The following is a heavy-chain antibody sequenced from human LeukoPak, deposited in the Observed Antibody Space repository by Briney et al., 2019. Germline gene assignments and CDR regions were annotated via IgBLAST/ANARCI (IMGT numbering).Heavy chain of an antibody. V-gene: IGHV1-46*01. CDR1: GYTFTSYY. J-gene: IGHJ6*02. CDR2: INPSGGST. Sequence: ASVKVSCKASGYTFTSYYMHWLRQAPGQGLEWMGIINPSGGSTSYAQKFQGRVTMTRDTSTSTVYMELSSLRSEDTAVYYCARPRGYSYGQLYGMDVWGQGTTVTVSS. D-gene: IGHD5-18*01. CDR3: ARPRGYSYGQLYGMDV.